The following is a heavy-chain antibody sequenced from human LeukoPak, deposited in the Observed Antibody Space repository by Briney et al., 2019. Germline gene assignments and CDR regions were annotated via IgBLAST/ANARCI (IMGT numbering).Heavy chain of an antibody. CDR2: IWYDGSNK. Sequence: QPGRSLRLSCAASGFTFSSYGMHWVRQAPGKGLEWVAVIWYDGSNKYYADSVKGRFTISRDNSKNTLYLQMNSLRAEDMAVYYCASPMDYNAFDIWGQGTMVTVSS. V-gene: IGHV3-33*01. CDR3: ASPMDYNAFDI. CDR1: GFTFSSYG. J-gene: IGHJ3*02. D-gene: IGHD3-10*01.